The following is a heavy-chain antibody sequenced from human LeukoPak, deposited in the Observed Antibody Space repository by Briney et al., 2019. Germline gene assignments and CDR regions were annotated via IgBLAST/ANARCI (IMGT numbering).Heavy chain of an antibody. CDR2: ISGSGGST. Sequence: GGSLRLSCAASGFTFSSYAMSWVRQAPGKGLEWVSAISGSGGSTYYADSVKGRFTISRDNSKNTLYLQTNSLRAEDTAVYYCAKDEVVPAAPNWFDPWGQGTLVTVSS. D-gene: IGHD2-2*01. CDR3: AKDEVVPAAPNWFDP. CDR1: GFTFSSYA. J-gene: IGHJ5*02. V-gene: IGHV3-23*01.